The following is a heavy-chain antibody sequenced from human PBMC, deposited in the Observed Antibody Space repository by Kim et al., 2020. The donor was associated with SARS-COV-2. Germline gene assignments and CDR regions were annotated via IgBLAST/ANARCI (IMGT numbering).Heavy chain of an antibody. CDR3: ASSLDLSIVVVPAAIDY. CDR2: ISYDGSNK. D-gene: IGHD2-2*01. J-gene: IGHJ4*02. CDR1: GFTFSSYA. V-gene: IGHV3-30-3*01. Sequence: GGSLRLSCAASGFTFSSYAMHWVRQAPGKGLEWVAVISYDGSNKYYADSVKGRFTISRDNSKNTLYLQMNSLRAEDTAVYYCASSLDLSIVVVPAAIDYWGQGTLVTVSS.